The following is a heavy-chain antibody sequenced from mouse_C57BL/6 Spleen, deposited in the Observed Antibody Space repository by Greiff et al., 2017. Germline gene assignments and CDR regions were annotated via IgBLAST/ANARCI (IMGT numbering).Heavy chain of an antibody. V-gene: IGHV1-18*01. CDR1: GYTFTDYN. CDR2: INPNNGGT. CDR3: ARWTGTGRDFDY. Sequence: EVQLQQSGPELVKPGASVKIPCKASGYTFTDYNMDWVKQSHGKSLEWIGDINPNNGGTIYNQQFKGKATFTVDKSSSTASMELRSLASGDTAVYYCARWTGTGRDFDYWGQGTTLTVSS. J-gene: IGHJ2*01. D-gene: IGHD2-14*01.